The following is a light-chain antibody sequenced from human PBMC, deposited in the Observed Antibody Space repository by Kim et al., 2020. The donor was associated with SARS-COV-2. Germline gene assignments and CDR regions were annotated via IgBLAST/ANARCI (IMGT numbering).Light chain of an antibody. CDR3: YSYAGSLRV. V-gene: IGLV2-23*02. Sequence: QSALTQPASVSGSPGQSITISCTGTSSDVGSYNLVSWYQQHPGKAPKLMIYEIIKRPSGVSDRFSGSKSGSTASLTISGLQAEDEADYYCYSYAGSLRVFGGGTQLTVL. CDR1: SSDVGSYNL. J-gene: IGLJ3*02. CDR2: EII.